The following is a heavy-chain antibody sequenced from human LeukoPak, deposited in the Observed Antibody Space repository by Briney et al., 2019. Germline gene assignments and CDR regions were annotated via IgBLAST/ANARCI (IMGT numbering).Heavy chain of an antibody. D-gene: IGHD5-18*01. J-gene: IGHJ4*02. CDR1: GFTFSSYV. CDR2: ISGGGGST. V-gene: IGHV3-23*01. CDR3: AKASGYTYGDFDY. Sequence: GGSLRLSCAASGFTFSSYVMNWVRQAPGKGLEWVSSISGGGGSTYYAGSVKGRFTISRDNSMNTLYLQMNSLRAEDTAVYYCAKASGYTYGDFDYWGQGTLVTVSS.